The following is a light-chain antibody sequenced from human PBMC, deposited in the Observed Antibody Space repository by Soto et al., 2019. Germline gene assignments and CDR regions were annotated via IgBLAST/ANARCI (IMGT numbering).Light chain of an antibody. CDR1: QSVLYSSNNKNY. CDR2: WAS. V-gene: IGKV4-1*01. J-gene: IGKJ1*01. Sequence: DIVMTQSPDSLAVSLGERATINCKSSQSVLYSSNNKNYLAWYQQKLGQPPKLLIYWASTRESGVPDRFSGSGCGTDFTLTISSRQAEDVAVYYCQQYYSTPWTFGQGTKVEIK. CDR3: QQYYSTPWT.